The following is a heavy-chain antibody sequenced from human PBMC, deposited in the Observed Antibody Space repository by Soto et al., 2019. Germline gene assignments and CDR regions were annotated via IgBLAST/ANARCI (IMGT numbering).Heavy chain of an antibody. V-gene: IGHV1-18*04. CDR1: GYTFTSYG. CDR3: ATENVYYDNSPGFDY. CDR2: ISAYNGNT. Sequence: ASVKVSCKASGYTFTSYGISWVRQAPGQGLEWMGWISAYNGNTNYAQKLQGRVTMTTDTSTSTAYMELRSLRSDDTAVYYCATENVYYDNSPGFDYWGQGTLVTVSS. J-gene: IGHJ4*02. D-gene: IGHD3-22*01.